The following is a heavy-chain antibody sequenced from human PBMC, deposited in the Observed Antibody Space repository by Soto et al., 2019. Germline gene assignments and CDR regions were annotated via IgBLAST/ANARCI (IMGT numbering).Heavy chain of an antibody. D-gene: IGHD1-26*01. J-gene: IGHJ4*02. V-gene: IGHV4-30-4*01. CDR3: ARALGGSWRATHFDY. CDR2: IYYSGST. CDR1: GGSISSGDYY. Sequence: QVQLQESGPGLVKPSQTLSLTCTVSGGSISSGDYYWSWIRQPPGKGLEWIGYIYYSGSTYYNPSLKSRVTISVDTSKNQFSLKLSSVTAADTAVYYCARALGGSWRATHFDYWGQGTLVTVSS.